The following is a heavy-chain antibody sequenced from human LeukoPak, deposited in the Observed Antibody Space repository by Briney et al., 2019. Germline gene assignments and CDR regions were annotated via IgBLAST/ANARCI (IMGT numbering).Heavy chain of an antibody. J-gene: IGHJ3*02. CDR1: GYTFTSYD. CDR2: MNPNSGNT. CDR3: AREDALWFGELLFDAFDI. D-gene: IGHD3-10*01. Sequence: GASVKVSCKASGYTFTSYDINWVRQATGQGLEWMGWMNPNSGNTGYAQKFQGRVTMTRNTSISTAYMELNSLRSEDTAVYYCAREDALWFGELLFDAFDIWGQGTMVTVSS. V-gene: IGHV1-8*01.